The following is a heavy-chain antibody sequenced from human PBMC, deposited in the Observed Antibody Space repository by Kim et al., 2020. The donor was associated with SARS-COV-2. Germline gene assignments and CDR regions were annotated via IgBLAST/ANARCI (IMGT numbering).Heavy chain of an antibody. V-gene: IGHV3-11*03. CDR3: ARGARFSALVDF. Sequence: THYADSVKGRFTISRDNPKNTLSLQMNSLSVEDTAVYYCARGARFSALVDFWGQGTLVIVSS. CDR2: T. J-gene: IGHJ4*02. D-gene: IGHD3-3*01.